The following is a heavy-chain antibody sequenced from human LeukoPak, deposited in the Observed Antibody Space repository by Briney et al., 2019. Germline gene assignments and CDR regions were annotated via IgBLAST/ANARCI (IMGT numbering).Heavy chain of an antibody. CDR2: INPNSGGT. CDR3: ARTVDDYVWGSFSRQYYFDY. V-gene: IGHV1-2*02. D-gene: IGHD3-16*01. CDR1: GYTFTGYY. Sequence: ASVKVSCKASGYTFTGYYMHWVRQAPGQGLEWMGWINPNSGGTNYAQKFQGRVTMTRDTSTSTAYMELRSLRSDDTAVYYCARTVDDYVWGSFSRQYYFDYWGQGTLVTVSS. J-gene: IGHJ4*02.